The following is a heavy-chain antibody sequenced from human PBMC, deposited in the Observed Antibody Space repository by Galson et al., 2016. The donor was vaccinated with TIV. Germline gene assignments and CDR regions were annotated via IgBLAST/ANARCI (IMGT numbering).Heavy chain of an antibody. J-gene: IGHJ6*02. CDR2: IRYDGSRR. CDR3: ASGVVAHTYYFYGMDV. V-gene: IGHV3-30*02. D-gene: IGHD2-15*01. CDR1: GFTFSSFG. Sequence: FLRLSCAASGFTFSSFGMHWVRQAPGKGLEWVALIRYDGSRRYYADSVKGRFTISRDDSKNTLYLQMNGLRRDDSAVYYCASGVVAHTYYFYGMDVWGQGTTVTVSS.